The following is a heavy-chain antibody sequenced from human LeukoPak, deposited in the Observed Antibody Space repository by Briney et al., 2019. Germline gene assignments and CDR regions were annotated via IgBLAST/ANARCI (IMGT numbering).Heavy chain of an antibody. CDR3: ARTQGFGGFGEFLFAPYFDY. CDR2: IYSTGST. D-gene: IGHD3-10*01. CDR1: GGSISSYF. J-gene: IGHJ4*02. V-gene: IGHV4-4*07. Sequence: AETLSLTCTASGGSISSYFWSWIRRPAGKGLEWIGRIYSTGSTNYNPSLKSRVTMSIDTSQNQFSLRLTSMTAADTAVYFCARTQGFGGFGEFLFAPYFDYWGQGTLVTVSS.